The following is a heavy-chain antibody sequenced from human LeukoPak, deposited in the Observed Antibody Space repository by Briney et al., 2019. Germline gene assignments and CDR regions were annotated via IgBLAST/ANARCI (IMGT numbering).Heavy chain of an antibody. CDR2: IYYTGGT. D-gene: IGHD3-10*01. Sequence: PSETLSLTCTVSGGSLRSYYWSWIRQFPGKGLDWIGNIYYTGGTNYNPSLKSRVTISIDTSRSQFSLRLSSVTAADTAVYYCARNFGSSGYGSESLHPWGQGTLVTVSS. CDR1: GGSLRSYY. V-gene: IGHV4-59*01. J-gene: IGHJ4*02. CDR3: ARNFGSSGYGSESLHP.